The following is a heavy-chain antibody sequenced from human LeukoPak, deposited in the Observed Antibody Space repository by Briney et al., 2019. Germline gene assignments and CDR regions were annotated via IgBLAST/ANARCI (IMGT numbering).Heavy chain of an antibody. D-gene: IGHD4-23*01. J-gene: IGHJ5*02. CDR2: INPNSGGT. CDR3: ARDNSVEDTAWWFDP. Sequence: ASVKVSCKASGYTFTDYYIHWVRQAPGQGLEWMGWINPNSGGTNYAQKFQGRVTMTRDTSISTAYMELSRLRSDDTALYYCARDNSVEDTAWWFDPWGQGTLVTVSS. V-gene: IGHV1-2*02. CDR1: GYTFTDYY.